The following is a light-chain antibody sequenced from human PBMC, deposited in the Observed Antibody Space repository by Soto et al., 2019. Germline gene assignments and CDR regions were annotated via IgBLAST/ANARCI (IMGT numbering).Light chain of an antibody. J-gene: IGKJ3*01. V-gene: IGKV1-39*01. CDR1: QRIGRL. CDR3: QQTDRPPFT. CDR2: DGF. Sequence: DIQMTQSPSSLSASVGDTVTITCRASQRIGRLLSWYQQQPGQAPKLLIYDGFTLQGGVPSRFSGSGSGTDFTLTIGSLQPEDFTTYYCQQTDRPPFTFGPGTKLDVK.